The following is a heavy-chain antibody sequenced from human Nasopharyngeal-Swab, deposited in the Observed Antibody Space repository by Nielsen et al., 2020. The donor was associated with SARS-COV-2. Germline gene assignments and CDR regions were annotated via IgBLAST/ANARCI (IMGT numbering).Heavy chain of an antibody. J-gene: IGHJ6*02. CDR1: GFTFSSYN. CDR2: ISSSSSYI. Sequence: GESLKISCAASGFTFSSYNMNWVRQAPGKGLEWVSSISSSSSYIYYADPVKGRFTISRDNAKNSLYLQMNSLRAEDTAVYYCARDSKTTDFYYYYYGMDVWGQGTTVTVSS. CDR3: ARDSKTTDFYYYYYGMDV. V-gene: IGHV3-21*01. D-gene: IGHD4-11*01.